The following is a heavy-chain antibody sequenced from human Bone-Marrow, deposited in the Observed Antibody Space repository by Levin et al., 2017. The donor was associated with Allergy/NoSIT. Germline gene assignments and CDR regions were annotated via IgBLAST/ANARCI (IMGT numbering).Heavy chain of an antibody. CDR3: ARDQEF. J-gene: IGHJ1*01. D-gene: IGHD2/OR15-2a*01. CDR2: IIPIINKT. CDR1: GVTFSSYT. V-gene: IGHV1-69*08. Sequence: KISCKASGVTFSSYTISWVRQAPGQGLEWMGRIIPIINKTNYAEKFQGRVTITADKSTKTTYMELNNLRSDDTAVYYCARDQEFWGQGTLVTVSS.